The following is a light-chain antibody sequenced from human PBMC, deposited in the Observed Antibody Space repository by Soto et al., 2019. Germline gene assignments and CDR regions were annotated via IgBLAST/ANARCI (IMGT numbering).Light chain of an antibody. J-gene: IGKJ5*01. Sequence: ILMTQSPSSLSASVGDRVTITFRASQSISTYLNWYQQKPGKAPKLLIYKASSLGSGVPSRFSGTGSGTEFTLTINGLQPDDFATYYCQQYSSYSPITFGQGTRLEIK. V-gene: IGKV1-5*03. CDR3: QQYSSYSPIT. CDR1: QSISTY. CDR2: KAS.